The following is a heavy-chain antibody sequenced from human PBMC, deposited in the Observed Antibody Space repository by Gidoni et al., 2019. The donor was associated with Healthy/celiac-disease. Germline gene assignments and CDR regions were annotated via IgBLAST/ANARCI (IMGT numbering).Heavy chain of an antibody. D-gene: IGHD3-22*01. CDR2: IYPGDSDT. V-gene: IGHV5-51*01. CDR3: ARRVANYYDSSGYPAEAFDI. Sequence: EVQLVQSGAEVKKPGESLKISCKGSGYSFTSYWIGWVRQMPGKGLEWMGIIYPGDSDTRYSPSFQGQVTISADKSISTAYLQWSSLKASDTAMYYCARRVANYYDSSGYPAEAFDIWGQGTMVTVSS. CDR1: GYSFTSYW. J-gene: IGHJ3*02.